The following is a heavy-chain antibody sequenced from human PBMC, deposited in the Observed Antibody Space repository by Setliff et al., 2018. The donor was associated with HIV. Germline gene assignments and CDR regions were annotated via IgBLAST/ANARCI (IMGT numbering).Heavy chain of an antibody. CDR1: GYTFTDYY. CDR2: VDPEDGET. CDR3: ATAPTMKVVYSGF. Sequence: GGPVKVSCKASGYTFTDYYMHWVQQAPGKGLEWMGRVDPEDGETIYAEKFQGRVTITAYTSTDTAYMELSSLRSEDTAVYYCATAPTMKVVYSGFWGQGTLVTVSS. V-gene: IGHV1-69-2*01. J-gene: IGHJ4*02. D-gene: IGHD3-22*01.